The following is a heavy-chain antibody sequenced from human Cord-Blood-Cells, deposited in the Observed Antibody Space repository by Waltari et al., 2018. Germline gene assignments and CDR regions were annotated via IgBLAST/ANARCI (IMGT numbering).Heavy chain of an antibody. D-gene: IGHD7-27*01. CDR1: GGSFSGYY. CDR2: INHSGST. J-gene: IGHJ2*01. Sequence: QVQLQQWGAGLLKPSETLSLNCAVYGGSFSGYYWSWIRQPPGKGLEWIGEINHSGSTNYNPSLKSRVTISVDTSKNQFSLKLSSVTAADTAVYYCARGIPGDPHTNRYFDLWGRGTLVTVSS. CDR3: ARGIPGDPHTNRYFDL. V-gene: IGHV4-34*01.